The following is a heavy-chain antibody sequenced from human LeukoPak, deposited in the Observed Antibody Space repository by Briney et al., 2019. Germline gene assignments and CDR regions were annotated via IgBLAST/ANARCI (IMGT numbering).Heavy chain of an antibody. CDR2: INPNSGGT. V-gene: IGHV1-2*02. D-gene: IGHD3-10*01. CDR1: GYTFTGYY. Sequence: ASVKLSCKASGYTFTGYYMHWVRQAPGQGLEWMGCINPNSGGTNYAQKLQGRVTMTRDTSISTAYMELSRLRSDDTAVYYCARGEYYGSGSYPYFDYWGQGTLVTVSS. CDR3: ARGEYYGSGSYPYFDY. J-gene: IGHJ4*02.